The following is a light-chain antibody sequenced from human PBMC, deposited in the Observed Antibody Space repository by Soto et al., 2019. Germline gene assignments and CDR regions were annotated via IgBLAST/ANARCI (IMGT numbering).Light chain of an antibody. CDR2: LYSDGSH. CDR1: SGHSTYA. Sequence: QLVLTQSPSASASLGASVKLTCTLSSGHSTYAIAWHQQQPEKGPRYLMRLYSDGSHNKGDGMPDRFSGSSSGAERYLTIPSLQFGDGADYSCQTWGTGYVVFGGGTKLTV. J-gene: IGLJ2*01. V-gene: IGLV4-69*01. CDR3: QTWGTGYVV.